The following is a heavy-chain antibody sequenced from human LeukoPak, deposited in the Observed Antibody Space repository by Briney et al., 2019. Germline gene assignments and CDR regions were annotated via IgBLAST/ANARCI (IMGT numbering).Heavy chain of an antibody. D-gene: IGHD3-10*01. CDR1: GASISSGY. J-gene: IGHJ4*02. CDR3: ARGRVFYGSGTSFDY. V-gene: IGHV4-59*01. CDR2: IHYTGNT. Sequence: PSETLSLTCTVPGASISSGYWSWIRQPPGKGLEWVGYIHYTGNTNYSPSLKSRVTISVDTSKKQFSLRLISVTAADTAVYYCARGRVFYGSGTSFDYWGPGTLVTVSS.